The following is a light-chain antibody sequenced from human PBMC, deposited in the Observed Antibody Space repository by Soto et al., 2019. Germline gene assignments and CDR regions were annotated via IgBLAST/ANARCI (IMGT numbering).Light chain of an antibody. J-gene: IGKJ1*01. Sequence: DIQMTRPHPSLFDSVEERATLPARASQSISSYLNWYQQKPGKAPNLLIHAAFNLQSGVPSRFSGSGSGTDFTLTISSLQPEDFATYYCQQSYSFPRTFGQGTKVDTK. CDR1: QSISSY. CDR2: AAF. CDR3: QQSYSFPRT. V-gene: IGKV1-39*01.